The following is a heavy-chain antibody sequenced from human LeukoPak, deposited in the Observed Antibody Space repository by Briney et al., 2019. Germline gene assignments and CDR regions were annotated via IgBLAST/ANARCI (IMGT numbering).Heavy chain of an antibody. CDR3: GQSAVGHYYYYYMDV. Sequence: PSETLSLTCTVSGGSVSSGSYYWSWIRQPPGTGLEWIGYIYYSGSTNYNPSLKSRVTISVDTSKNQFSLKLSSVTAADTAVYYCGQSAVGHYYYYYMDVWGKGTTVTVSS. CDR1: GGSVSSGSYY. D-gene: IGHD2/OR15-2a*01. V-gene: IGHV4-61*01. CDR2: IYYSGST. J-gene: IGHJ6*03.